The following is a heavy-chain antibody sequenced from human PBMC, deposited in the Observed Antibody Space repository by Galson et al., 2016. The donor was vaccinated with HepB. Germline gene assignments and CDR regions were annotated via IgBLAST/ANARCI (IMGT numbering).Heavy chain of an antibody. CDR3: GRDHSVVLTTAYNWFDP. D-gene: IGHD4-23*01. CDR2: VNSDGTIS. Sequence: SLRLSCAASGFAFGSHWMHWVRQVPGKGLLWVSRVNSDGTISKYADSVKGRFTICRDNAKNTLYLQMNSLRVEDTAVYYCGRDHSVVLTTAYNWFDPWGQGTLVTVSS. J-gene: IGHJ5*02. V-gene: IGHV3-74*01. CDR1: GFAFGSHW.